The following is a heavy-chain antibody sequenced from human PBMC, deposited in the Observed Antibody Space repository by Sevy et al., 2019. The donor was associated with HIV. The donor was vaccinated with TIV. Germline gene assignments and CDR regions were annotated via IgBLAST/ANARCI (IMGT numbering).Heavy chain of an antibody. D-gene: IGHD1-26*01. CDR1: GLTLTNYW. V-gene: IGHV3-74*01. CDR3: ARGSRGTFGY. Sequence: GGSLRLCCAASGLTLTNYWMHWVRQAPGKGLVWVSHINTDGKMTRYADFVKGRFTISRDNAKNTLYLQMNSLRDEDTAVYYCARGSRGTFGYWGQGTLITVSS. J-gene: IGHJ4*02. CDR2: INTDGKMT.